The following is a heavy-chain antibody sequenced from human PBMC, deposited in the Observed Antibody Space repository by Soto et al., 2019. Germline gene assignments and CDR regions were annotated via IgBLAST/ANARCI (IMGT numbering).Heavy chain of an antibody. Sequence: GGSLRLSCAASGFTFSSYAMSWVRQAPGKGLGWVSAISGSGGSTYYADSVKGRFTISRDNSKNTLYLQMNSLRAEDTAVYYCAKVFGAPYYFDYWGQGTLVTVSS. CDR1: GFTFSSYA. J-gene: IGHJ4*02. CDR3: AKVFGAPYYFDY. V-gene: IGHV3-23*01. D-gene: IGHD3-10*02. CDR2: ISGSGGST.